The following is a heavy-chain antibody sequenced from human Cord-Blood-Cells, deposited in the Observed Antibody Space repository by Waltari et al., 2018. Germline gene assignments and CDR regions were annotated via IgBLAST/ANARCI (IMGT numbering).Heavy chain of an antibody. J-gene: IGHJ4*02. Sequence: EVQLVESGGGLVKPGGSLRLSCAASGFTFSNAWMSWVRQAPGKGLEWVGRIKSKTDGGTTDYAGPVKGRFTISRDDSKNTLYLQMNSLKTEDTAVYYCTTEWGSGSYFDYWGQGTLVTVSS. V-gene: IGHV3-15*01. CDR2: IKSKTDGGTT. CDR1: GFTFSNAW. D-gene: IGHD1-26*01. CDR3: TTEWGSGSYFDY.